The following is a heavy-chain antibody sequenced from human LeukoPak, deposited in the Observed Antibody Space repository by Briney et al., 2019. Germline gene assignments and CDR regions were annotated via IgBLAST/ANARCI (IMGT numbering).Heavy chain of an antibody. CDR1: GFTFSSYS. V-gene: IGHV3-21*01. CDR2: ITSSNSYI. CDR3: TRDQNFYGSGRGFDP. J-gene: IGHJ5*02. D-gene: IGHD3-10*01. Sequence: GGSLRLSCAASGFTFSSYSMNWVRQAPGKGLEWVSSITSSNSYIYYADSVKGRFTISRDNAKNSLYLQMNSLRAEDTAIYYCTRDQNFYGSGRGFDPWGQGTLVTVSS.